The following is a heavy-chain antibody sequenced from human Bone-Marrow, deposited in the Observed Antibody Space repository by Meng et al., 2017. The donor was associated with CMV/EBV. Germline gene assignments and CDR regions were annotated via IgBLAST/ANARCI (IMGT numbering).Heavy chain of an antibody. V-gene: IGHV1-69*10. Sequence: SVKVSCKASGYTFTSYYMHWVRQAPGQGLEWMGGIIPILGIANYAQKFQGRVTITADKSTSTAYMELSSLRSEDTAVYYCAREIQDIVVVVAAPLGYWGQGTLVTVPS. CDR3: AREIQDIVVVVAAPLGY. CDR1: GYTFTSYY. CDR2: IIPILGIA. J-gene: IGHJ4*02. D-gene: IGHD2-15*01.